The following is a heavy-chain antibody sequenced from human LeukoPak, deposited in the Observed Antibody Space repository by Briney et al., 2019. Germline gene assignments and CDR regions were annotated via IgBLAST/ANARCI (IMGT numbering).Heavy chain of an antibody. V-gene: IGHV4-59*08. J-gene: IGHJ5*02. CDR2: IYYTGNT. D-gene: IGHD5-24*01. CDR3: ARQRAIGGSFDP. Sequence: SETLSLTCTVSGGSISSYYWSWIRQPPGKGPEWIGNIYYTGNTNYNPSLKSRVTMSVDTSKNQFSLKLSSVTAADTAFYYCARQRAIGGSFDPWGQGTLVTVSS. CDR1: GGSISSYY.